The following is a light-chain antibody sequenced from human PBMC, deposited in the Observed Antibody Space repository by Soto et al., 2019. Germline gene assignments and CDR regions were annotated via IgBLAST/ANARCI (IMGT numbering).Light chain of an antibody. CDR2: RAS. CDR1: QSVSSNY. J-gene: IGKJ4*01. CDR3: QQYAASPLT. Sequence: EIVLTQSSGTLSLSPGERVTLSCRASQSVSSNYLAWYQQKSGQAPRLLIYRASTRATGIPDRFSGSGSGTDFRLIISRLEPEDSAVYYCQQYAASPLTFGGGNKLEIK. V-gene: IGKV3-20*01.